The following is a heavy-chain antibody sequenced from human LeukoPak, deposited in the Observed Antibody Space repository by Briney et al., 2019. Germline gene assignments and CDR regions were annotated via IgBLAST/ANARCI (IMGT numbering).Heavy chain of an antibody. CDR2: IYCTGST. CDR1: GGSISSLY. Sequence: SETLSLTCSVSGGSISSLYWSWIRQPPGKGLEWIGYIYCTGSTNYNPSLKSRVTMFVDMSKNQFSLRLSSVTAADTAVYYCARHRAYSSSSPLDYWGQGTLVTVSS. V-gene: IGHV4-59*08. D-gene: IGHD6-6*01. CDR3: ARHRAYSSSSPLDY. J-gene: IGHJ4*02.